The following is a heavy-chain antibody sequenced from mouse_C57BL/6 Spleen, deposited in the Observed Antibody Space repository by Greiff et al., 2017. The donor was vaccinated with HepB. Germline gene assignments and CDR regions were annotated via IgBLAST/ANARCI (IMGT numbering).Heavy chain of an antibody. Sequence: VQLQQSGPELVKPGASVKISCKASGYTFTDYYMNWVKQSHGKSLEWIGDINPNNGGTSYNQKFKGKATLTVDKSSSTAYMELRSLTSEDSAVDYCAREGIYYDYDGDYWGQGTTLTVSS. CDR1: GYTFTDYY. CDR3: AREGIYYDYDGDY. J-gene: IGHJ2*01. V-gene: IGHV1-26*01. CDR2: INPNNGGT. D-gene: IGHD2-4*01.